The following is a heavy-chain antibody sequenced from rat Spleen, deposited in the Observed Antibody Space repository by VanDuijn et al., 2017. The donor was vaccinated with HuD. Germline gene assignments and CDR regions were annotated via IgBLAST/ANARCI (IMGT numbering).Heavy chain of an antibody. CDR3: ARENFGTTFAY. CDR2: ISYDGGTP. Sequence: EVQLVESDGGLVQPGRSLKLSCAASGFTFSDYYMAWVRQAPTKGLEWVATISYDGGTPYYRDSVKGRFTISRDNAKNTLYLQMNSLRSEDTATYYCARENFGTTFAYWGQGTLVTVSS. CDR1: GFTFSDYY. V-gene: IGHV5-29*01. D-gene: IGHD1-10*01. J-gene: IGHJ3*01.